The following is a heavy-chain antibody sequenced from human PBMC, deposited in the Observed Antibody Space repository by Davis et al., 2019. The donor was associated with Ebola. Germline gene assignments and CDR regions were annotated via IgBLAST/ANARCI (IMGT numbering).Heavy chain of an antibody. CDR3: ARSIRFYYDSGGITDAFDI. J-gene: IGHJ3*02. CDR2: IGSDTAT. Sequence: PGGSLRLSCAASGVTLSSCAMSWVRQSPGEGLEWVSGIGSDTATHYADSVRGRFTISRDDSKNTLFLEMDSLRAEDTAVYYCARSIRFYYDSGGITDAFDIWGRGTMVTVSS. D-gene: IGHD3-22*01. V-gene: IGHV3-23*01. CDR1: GVTLSSCA.